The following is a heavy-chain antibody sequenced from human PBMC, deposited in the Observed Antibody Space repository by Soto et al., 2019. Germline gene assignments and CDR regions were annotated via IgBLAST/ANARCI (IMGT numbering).Heavy chain of an antibody. V-gene: IGHV3-9*01. Sequence: GGSLRLSCAASGFTFDDYAMHWVRQAPGKGLEWVSGISWNSGSIGYADSVKGRFNISRDNAKNSLYLQMNSLRAEDTALYYCAKGTMGVPDSRVSFQHWGQGTLVTVSS. J-gene: IGHJ1*01. CDR1: GFTFDDYA. D-gene: IGHD3-10*01. CDR3: AKGTMGVPDSRVSFQH. CDR2: ISWNSGSI.